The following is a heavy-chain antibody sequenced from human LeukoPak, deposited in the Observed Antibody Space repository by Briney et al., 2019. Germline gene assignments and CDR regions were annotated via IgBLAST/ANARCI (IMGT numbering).Heavy chain of an antibody. J-gene: IGHJ4*02. Sequence: GGSLRLSCAASGFTFSSFGMHWVRQAPGKGLEGVAFIRYDRSTKHYADSVQGRFTISRDNSKNTLYLQMNSLRAEDTGVYYCAKAPVTSCRGAFCYPFDYWGQGTLVTVSS. D-gene: IGHD2-15*01. CDR1: GFTFSSFG. CDR2: IRYDRSTK. V-gene: IGHV3-30*02. CDR3: AKAPVTSCRGAFCYPFDY.